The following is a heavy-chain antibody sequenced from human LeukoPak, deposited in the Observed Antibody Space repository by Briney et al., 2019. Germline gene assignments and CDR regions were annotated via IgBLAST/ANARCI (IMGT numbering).Heavy chain of an antibody. D-gene: IGHD5-12*01. CDR2: IYYSGST. CDR1: GGSISSYY. V-gene: IGHV4-59*01. CDR3: ARAWEGYGGYGRDTGLRYFDY. J-gene: IGHJ4*02. Sequence: SETLSLTCTVSGGSISSYYWSWIRQPPGKGLEWIGYIYYSGSTNYNPSLKSRVTISVDTSKNQFSLKLGSVTAADTAVYYCARAWEGYGGYGRDTGLRYFDYWGQGTLVTVSS.